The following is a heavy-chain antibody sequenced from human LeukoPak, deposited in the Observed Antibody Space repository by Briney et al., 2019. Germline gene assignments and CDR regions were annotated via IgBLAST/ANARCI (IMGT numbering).Heavy chain of an antibody. J-gene: IGHJ3*02. V-gene: IGHV3-72*01. Sequence: GGSLRLSCAASGSAFSDQVMDWFRQAPGKGLQWVGRIGNKASRYTTEFAASVKGRFTISRDDSKNTLYLQMNSLKTEDTALYYCTRGYSGKSVYAFDIWGQGTMVTVSS. CDR2: IGNKASRYTT. CDR1: GSAFSDQV. D-gene: IGHD1-26*01. CDR3: TRGYSGKSVYAFDI.